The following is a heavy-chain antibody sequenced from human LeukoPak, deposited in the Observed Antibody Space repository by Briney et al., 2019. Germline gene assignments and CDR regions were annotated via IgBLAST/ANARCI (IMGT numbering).Heavy chain of an antibody. V-gene: IGHV3-23*01. CDR3: AKSMGGWYGYYFYYMDV. CDR2: ISGSGSTI. J-gene: IGHJ6*03. Sequence: GGSLRLSCEASGFTFSSYGMSWVRQAPGKGLEWVSAISGSGSTIYYADSVKGWFTISRDNSNNTLYLQMNSLRAEDTAVYYCAKSMGGWYGYYFYYMDVWGKGTTVTVSS. D-gene: IGHD6-19*01. CDR1: GFTFSSYG.